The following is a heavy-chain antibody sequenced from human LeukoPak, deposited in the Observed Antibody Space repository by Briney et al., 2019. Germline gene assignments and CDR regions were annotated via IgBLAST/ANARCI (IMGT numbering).Heavy chain of an antibody. J-gene: IGHJ4*02. Sequence: GASVKVSCKASGYTFTSYGISWVRQAPGQGLEWMGWISAYNGNTNYAQKLQGRVTMTTDTSTSTAYMELRSLRSDDTAVYYCARVRGVIMNPYYFDYWGQGTLVTVSS. CDR1: GYTFTSYG. V-gene: IGHV1-18*01. CDR2: ISAYNGNT. D-gene: IGHD3-10*01. CDR3: ARVRGVIMNPYYFDY.